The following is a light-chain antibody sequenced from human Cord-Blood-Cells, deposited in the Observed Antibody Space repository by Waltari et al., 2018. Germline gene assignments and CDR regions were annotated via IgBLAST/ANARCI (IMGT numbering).Light chain of an antibody. CDR1: SSDVGGYNN. CDR2: DVS. Sequence: QSALTQPASVSGSPGQSITISCTGTSSDVGGYNNVPWYQQHPGKAPKLMIYDVSNRPSGVSNRFSGSKSGNTASLTISGLQAEDDADYYCSSYTSSSTLVFGGGTKLTVL. V-gene: IGLV2-14*01. CDR3: SSYTSSSTLV. J-gene: IGLJ2*01.